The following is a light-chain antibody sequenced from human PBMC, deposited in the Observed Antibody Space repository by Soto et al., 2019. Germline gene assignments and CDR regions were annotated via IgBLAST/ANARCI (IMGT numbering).Light chain of an antibody. Sequence: EILMTQSPATLSVSPGERATLSCRTSLSVSSNLAWYQQKPGQAPRLLIYGASSRATGIPARFSGSGSETEFTLTISRLQSEDFAVYYCLQYNDWPRTFGQGTKVEIK. CDR2: GAS. J-gene: IGKJ1*01. CDR3: LQYNDWPRT. V-gene: IGKV3-15*01. CDR1: LSVSSN.